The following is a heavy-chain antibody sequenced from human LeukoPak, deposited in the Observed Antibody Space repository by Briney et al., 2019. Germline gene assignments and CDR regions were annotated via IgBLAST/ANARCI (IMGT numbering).Heavy chain of an antibody. CDR2: IYYSGST. D-gene: IGHD3-10*01. J-gene: IGHJ4*02. CDR3: ARGKLYYYGSGSIGSFDY. V-gene: IGHV4-39*07. Sequence: SETLSLTCTVSGGSISSSSYYWGWIRQPPGKGLEWIGSIYYSGSTYYNPSLKSRVTISVDTSKNQFSLKLSSVTAADTAVYYCARGKLYYYGSGSIGSFDYWGQGTLVTVSS. CDR1: GGSISSSSYY.